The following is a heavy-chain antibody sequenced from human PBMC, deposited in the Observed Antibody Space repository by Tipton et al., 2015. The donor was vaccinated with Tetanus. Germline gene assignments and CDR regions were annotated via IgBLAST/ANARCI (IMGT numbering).Heavy chain of an antibody. V-gene: IGHV1-69*06. D-gene: IGHD3-3*01. CDR1: GGSFRTYV. CDR3: ALSKGGTREYYAIKD. J-gene: IGHJ4*02. CDR2: IIPIFGTI. Sequence: QSGAEVKKPGSAVKVSCETSGGSFRTYVTSWVRQAPGQGLEWMGSIIPIFGTITYAQKFQARLTITADKSTSTAHMSLSSLRSEDTAVYYCALSKGGTREYYAIKDWGQGTLVTVSS.